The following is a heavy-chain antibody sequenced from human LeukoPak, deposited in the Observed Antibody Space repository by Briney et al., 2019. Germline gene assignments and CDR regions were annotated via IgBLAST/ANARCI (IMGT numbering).Heavy chain of an antibody. D-gene: IGHD1-1*01. CDR1: GFTFSSYW. V-gene: IGHV3-7*01. CDR2: IKYDGNEE. Sequence: GGSLRLSCAASGFTFSSYWMSWMRQVPGKGLEWVANIKYDGNEEYYVDSVKGRFTISRDNAKNSLYLQLNSLRVEDTAVYYCKSGGAAPGSFDYWGQGTLVTVSP. J-gene: IGHJ4*02. CDR3: KSGGAAPGSFDY.